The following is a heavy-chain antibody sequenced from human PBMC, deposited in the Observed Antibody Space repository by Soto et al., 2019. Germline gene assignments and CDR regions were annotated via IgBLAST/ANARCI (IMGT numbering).Heavy chain of an antibody. V-gene: IGHV1-3*01. CDR2: INAGNGNT. D-gene: IGHD6-6*01. CDR3: ARGFTSGSSAPFDY. J-gene: IGHJ4*02. CDR1: GYTFTSYA. Sequence: ASVKVSCKASGYTFTSYAMHWVRQAPGQRLEWMGWINAGNGNTKYSRKFQGRVTITRDTSASTAYMELSSLRSEDTAVYYCARGFTSGSSAPFDYWGQGTLVTVSS.